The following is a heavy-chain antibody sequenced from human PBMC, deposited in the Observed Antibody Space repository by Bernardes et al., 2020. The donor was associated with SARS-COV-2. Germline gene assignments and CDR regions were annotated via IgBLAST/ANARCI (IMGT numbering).Heavy chain of an antibody. CDR3: ASPGKDYSNYLGAFDI. D-gene: IGHD4-4*01. Sequence: SETLSLTCTVSGASIRGSRYYWAWIRQTPGKGLEWIGGIFYSGRAYFNPSLKSRATISVDRSKNQFSLKLSSVTAADTAVYYCASPGKDYSNYLGAFDIWGQGTLVTVSS. CDR2: IFYSGRA. J-gene: IGHJ3*02. CDR1: GASIRGSRYY. V-gene: IGHV4-39*01.